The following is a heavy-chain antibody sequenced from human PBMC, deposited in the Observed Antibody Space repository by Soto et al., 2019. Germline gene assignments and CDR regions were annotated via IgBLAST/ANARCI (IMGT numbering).Heavy chain of an antibody. V-gene: IGHV1-2*04. CDR1: GYAFTDYY. D-gene: IGHD4-4*01. J-gene: IGHJ4*02. CDR2: INPISGGT. Sequence: ASVKVSRKAFGYAFTDYYMHWVRQAPGQGLEWMGWINPISGGTNYAQKFQGWVTMTRDTSISTAYMELNRDDSAVYYCARAYSRSDDFDYWSQGTLVTVSS. CDR3: ARAYSRSDDFDY.